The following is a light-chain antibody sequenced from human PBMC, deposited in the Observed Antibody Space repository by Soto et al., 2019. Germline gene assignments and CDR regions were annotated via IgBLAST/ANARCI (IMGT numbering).Light chain of an antibody. J-gene: IGKJ4*01. V-gene: IGKV3-15*01. Sequence: EIVMTQPPATTSVSPGERVTLSCRASQSVSSNLAWYQQKPGQAPRLLIYGASTRATGTPARFSGSGSGTEFTLTISSLQSEDFAVYYCQQYNNWPRTFGGGTKVEIK. CDR2: GAS. CDR3: QQYNNWPRT. CDR1: QSVSSN.